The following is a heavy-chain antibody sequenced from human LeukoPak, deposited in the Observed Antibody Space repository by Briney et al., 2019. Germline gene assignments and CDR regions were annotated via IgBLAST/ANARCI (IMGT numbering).Heavy chain of an antibody. V-gene: IGHV3-43*01. Sequence: QSGGSLRLSCAASGFTFDDYTMHWVRQAPGKGLEWVSLISWDGGSTYYADSVKGRFTISRDNSKNSLYLQMNSLRAEDTALYYCAKDIAVAGTGADYWGQGTLVTVSS. CDR1: GFTFDDYT. CDR3: AKDIAVAGTGADY. D-gene: IGHD6-19*01. CDR2: ISWDGGST. J-gene: IGHJ4*02.